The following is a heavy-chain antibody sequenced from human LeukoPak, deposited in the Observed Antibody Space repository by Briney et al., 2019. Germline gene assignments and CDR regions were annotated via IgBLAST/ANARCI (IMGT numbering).Heavy chain of an antibody. CDR1: GGSISSSSYY. V-gene: IGHV4-61*05. CDR2: IYYSGST. D-gene: IGHD3-10*01. Sequence: SETLSLTCTVSGGSISSSSYYWGWIRQPPGKGLEWIGYIYYSGSTNYNPSLKSRVTISVDTSKNQFSLKLSSVTAADTAVYYCARVATMVRGVIITFWFDPWGQGTLVTVSS. CDR3: ARVATMVRGVIITFWFDP. J-gene: IGHJ5*02.